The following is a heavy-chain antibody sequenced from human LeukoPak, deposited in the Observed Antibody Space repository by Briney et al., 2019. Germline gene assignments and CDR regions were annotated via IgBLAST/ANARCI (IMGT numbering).Heavy chain of an antibody. CDR3: ASSTAIGY. J-gene: IGHJ4*02. Sequence: GGSLRLSCAASGFTFSDYYMIWIRQLPGKGLESVSYIATSSGYTKYADSVKGRFTISRDNAKNSLYLQMNSLRTEDTAVYYCASSTAIGYWGQGTLVTVSS. CDR2: IATSSGYT. CDR1: GFTFSDYY. V-gene: IGHV3-11*06.